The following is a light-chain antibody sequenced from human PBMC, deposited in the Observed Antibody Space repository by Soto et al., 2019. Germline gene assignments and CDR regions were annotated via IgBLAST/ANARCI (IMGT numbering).Light chain of an antibody. CDR3: LLSYSGALVV. CDR2: DTC. CDR1: TGAVTSGHY. Sequence: QAVVTQEPSLTVSPGGTVTLTCGSSTGAVTSGHYPYWFQQKPGQAPRTLIYDTCNKHSWTPARFSGSLLGGKAALTLSGAQPEDDAEYYCLLSYSGALVVFGGGTQLTVL. J-gene: IGLJ2*01. V-gene: IGLV7-46*01.